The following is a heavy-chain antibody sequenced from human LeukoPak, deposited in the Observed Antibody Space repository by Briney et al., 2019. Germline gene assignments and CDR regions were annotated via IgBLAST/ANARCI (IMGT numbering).Heavy chain of an antibody. CDR1: GYTFTSSG. CDR3: ARVKNTQDAFDI. J-gene: IGHJ3*02. Sequence: GASVKVSCKVSGYTFTSSGISWVRQAPGQGLEWMGWIGAYNGNTNYAQKLQGRVTMTTDTPTSTAYMELRSLRSDDTAVYYCARVKNTQDAFDIWGQGAKVTVSP. D-gene: IGHD5-18*01. V-gene: IGHV1-18*01. CDR2: IGAYNGNT.